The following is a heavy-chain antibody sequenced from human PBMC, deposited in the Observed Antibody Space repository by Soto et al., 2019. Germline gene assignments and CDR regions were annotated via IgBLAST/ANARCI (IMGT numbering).Heavy chain of an antibody. CDR3: ARDSSSWYDGYYYYGMDV. Sequence: ESGGGLVQPGGSLRLSCAASGFTFSSYSMNWVRQAPGKGLEWVSYISSSSSTIYYADSVKGRFTISRDNAKNSLYLQMNSLRDEDTAVYYCARDSSSWYDGYYYYGMDVWGQGTTVTVSS. D-gene: IGHD6-13*01. CDR1: GFTFSSYS. V-gene: IGHV3-48*02. J-gene: IGHJ6*02. CDR2: ISSSSSTI.